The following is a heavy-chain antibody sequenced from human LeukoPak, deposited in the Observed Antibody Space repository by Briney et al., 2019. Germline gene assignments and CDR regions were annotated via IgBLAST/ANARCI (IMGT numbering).Heavy chain of an antibody. CDR3: ASGKYSSGYPSAPFDY. J-gene: IGHJ4*02. D-gene: IGHD3-22*01. Sequence: ALETLSLTCTVSGGSISSGGYYWSWIRPHPGKGLEWIGYIYYSGSTYYNPSLKSRVTISVDTSKNQFSLKLSSVTAADTAVYYCASGKYSSGYPSAPFDYWGQGTLVTVSS. CDR2: IYYSGST. CDR1: GGSISSGGYY. V-gene: IGHV4-31*03.